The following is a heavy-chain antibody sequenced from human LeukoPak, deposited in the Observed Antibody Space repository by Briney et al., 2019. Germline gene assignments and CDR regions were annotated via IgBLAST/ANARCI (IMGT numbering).Heavy chain of an antibody. CDR1: GFTFSSYA. V-gene: IGHV3-23*01. J-gene: IGHJ4*02. Sequence: GGSLRLSCAASGFTFSSYAMSWVRQAPGKGLEWVSAISGSGGCTYYADSVKGRFTISRDNSKNTLYLQMNSLRAEDTAVYYCAASGYSSGWYYYWGQGTLVTVSS. D-gene: IGHD6-19*01. CDR2: ISGSGGCT. CDR3: AASGYSSGWYYY.